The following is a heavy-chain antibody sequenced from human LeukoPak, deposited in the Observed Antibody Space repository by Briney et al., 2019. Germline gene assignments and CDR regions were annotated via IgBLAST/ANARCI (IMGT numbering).Heavy chain of an antibody. D-gene: IGHD3-22*01. V-gene: IGHV3-11*01. CDR2: ISSSGSST. J-gene: IGHJ5*02. CDR3: ARAIAGVRYYYDSSGYFPFDP. CDR1: GFTFSDYY. Sequence: GGSLRLSCAASGFTFSDYYMSWIRQAPGRGLEWVSYISSSGSSTNYADSVKGRFTISRDNAKNSLYLQMNSLRAEDTAVYYCARAIAGVRYYYDSSGYFPFDPWGQGTLVTVSS.